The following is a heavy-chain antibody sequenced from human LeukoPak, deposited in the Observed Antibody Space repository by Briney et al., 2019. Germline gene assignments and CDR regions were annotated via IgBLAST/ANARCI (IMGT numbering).Heavy chain of an antibody. Sequence: PSETLSLTCTVSGGSMSSYYWSWIRQPAGKGLEWIGRIYTSGSTNYNPSLKSRVTISLDTSKNHFSLKLTSVTAADTAVYYCASDDYGDLVNAFDIWGQGTMVTVSS. J-gene: IGHJ3*02. CDR1: GGSMSSYY. CDR3: ASDDYGDLVNAFDI. V-gene: IGHV4-4*07. CDR2: IYTSGST. D-gene: IGHD4-17*01.